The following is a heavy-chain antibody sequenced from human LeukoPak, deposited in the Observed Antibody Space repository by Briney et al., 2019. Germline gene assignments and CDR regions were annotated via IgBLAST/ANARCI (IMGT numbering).Heavy chain of an antibody. CDR1: GGSFSGYY. J-gene: IGHJ4*02. D-gene: IGHD6-19*01. CDR2: INHSGST. CDR3: ARRRQAKKTAGYSSGWFAY. V-gene: IGHV4-34*01. Sequence: PSETLSLTCAVYGGSFSGYYWSWIRQPPGKGLEWIGEINHSGSTNYNPSLKSRVTISVDTSKNQFSLKLSSVTAADTAVYYCARRRQAKKTAGYSSGWFAYWGQGTLVTVSS.